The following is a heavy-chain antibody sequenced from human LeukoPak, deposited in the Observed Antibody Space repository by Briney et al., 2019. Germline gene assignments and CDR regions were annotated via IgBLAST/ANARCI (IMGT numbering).Heavy chain of an antibody. J-gene: IGHJ5*02. Sequence: ASVKVSCKASGYAFSSYGISWVRQGPGQGLEWMGWISAYNGNTNYAQKLQGRVTMTTDTSTRTAYMELRSLRSDYTAVYYCARSTTGTGSSCFDPWGQGTLVTVSS. V-gene: IGHV1-18*04. CDR2: ISAYNGNT. CDR1: GYAFSSYG. CDR3: ARSTTGTGSSCFDP. D-gene: IGHD1-1*01.